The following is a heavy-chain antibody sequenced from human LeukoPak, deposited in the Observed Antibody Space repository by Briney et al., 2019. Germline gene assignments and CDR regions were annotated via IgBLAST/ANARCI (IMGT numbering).Heavy chain of an antibody. V-gene: IGHV1-8*03. CDR3: ARGSFRVAAAGTQIDY. D-gene: IGHD6-13*01. J-gene: IGHJ4*02. CDR1: GYTFTSYD. Sequence: ASVKVSCKASGYTFTSYDINWVRQATGQGLEWMGWMNPNSGNTGYAQKFQGRVTITRNTSISTAYMELSSLRSEDTAVYYCARGSFRVAAAGTQIDYWGQGTLVTVSS. CDR2: MNPNSGNT.